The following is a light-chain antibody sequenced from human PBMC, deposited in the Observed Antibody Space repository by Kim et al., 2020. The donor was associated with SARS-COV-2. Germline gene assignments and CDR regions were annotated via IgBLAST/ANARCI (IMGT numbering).Light chain of an antibody. CDR1: QSVSSSY. V-gene: IGKV3D-7*01. J-gene: IGKJ1*01. CDR2: GAS. CDR3: QQDYNFPWT. Sequence: SPGQSATLSCRASQSVSSSYLSWYQQRPGQAPRLLIYGASTRATGIPARFSGSGSGTDFTLTISSLQPEDFAVYYCQQDYNFPWTFGQGTKVDIK.